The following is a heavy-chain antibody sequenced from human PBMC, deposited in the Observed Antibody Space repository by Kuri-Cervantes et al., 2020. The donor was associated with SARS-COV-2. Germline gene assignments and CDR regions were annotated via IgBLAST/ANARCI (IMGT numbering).Heavy chain of an antibody. CDR1: GFTFSSYG. V-gene: IGHV3-21*04. Sequence: GGSLRLSCAASGFTFSSYGMHWVRQAPGKGLEWVSSISSSSSYIYYADSVKGRFTISRDNAKTSLYLKMNSLRAEDTAVYYCAKDPGYSSSWYNYYYGMDVWGQGTTVTVSS. D-gene: IGHD6-13*01. J-gene: IGHJ6*02. CDR3: AKDPGYSSSWYNYYYGMDV. CDR2: ISSSSSYI.